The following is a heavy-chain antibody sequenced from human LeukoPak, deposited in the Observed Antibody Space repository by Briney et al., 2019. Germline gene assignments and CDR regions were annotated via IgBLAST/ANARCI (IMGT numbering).Heavy chain of an antibody. CDR3: ARHSYNWNSNWFDP. Sequence: PETLSLTCAVYGGSFSGYYWSWIRQPPGKGLEWIGEINHSGSTNYNPSLKSRVTISVDTSKNQFSLKLSSVTAADTAVYYCARHSYNWNSNWFDPWGQGTLVTVSS. J-gene: IGHJ5*02. CDR1: GGSFSGYY. V-gene: IGHV4-34*01. D-gene: IGHD1-7*01. CDR2: INHSGST.